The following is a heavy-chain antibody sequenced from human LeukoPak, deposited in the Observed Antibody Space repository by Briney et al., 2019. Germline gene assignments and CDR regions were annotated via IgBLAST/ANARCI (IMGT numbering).Heavy chain of an antibody. CDR2: INHSGST. D-gene: IGHD6-13*01. CDR1: GASISSSHFY. J-gene: IGHJ4*02. Sequence: SETLSLTCTVSGASISSSHFYWGWIRQPPGKGLEWIGEINHSGSTNYNPSLKSRVTISVDTSKNQFSLKLSSVTAADTAVYYCARDRVGLQQLSYWGQGTLVTVSS. V-gene: IGHV4-39*07. CDR3: ARDRVGLQQLSY.